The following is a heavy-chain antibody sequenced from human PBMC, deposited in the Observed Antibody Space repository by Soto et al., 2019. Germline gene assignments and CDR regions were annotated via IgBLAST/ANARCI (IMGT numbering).Heavy chain of an antibody. Sequence: PGESLKISCKGSGYSFTSYWIGWVRQMPGKGLEWMGIIYPGDSDTRYSPSFQGQVTISADKSISTAYLQWSSLKASDIAMYYCARTTAIPNFGIDYWGQGTLVTVSS. CDR2: IYPGDSDT. D-gene: IGHD2-21*02. V-gene: IGHV5-51*01. CDR1: GYSFTSYW. J-gene: IGHJ4*02. CDR3: ARTTAIPNFGIDY.